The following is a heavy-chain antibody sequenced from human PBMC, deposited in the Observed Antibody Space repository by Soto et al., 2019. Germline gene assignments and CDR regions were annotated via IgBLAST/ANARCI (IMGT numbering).Heavy chain of an antibody. CDR1: GGTFSSYA. J-gene: IGHJ4*01. CDR3: ARAFCTNGVCYYFFDY. Sequence: SVKVSCKASGGTFSSYAISWVRQAPGQGLEWMGGIIPIFGTANYAQKFQGRVTITADESTSTAYMELSSLRSEGTAVSYCARAFCTNGVCYYFFDYWGHGTLVTVSS. D-gene: IGHD2-8*01. V-gene: IGHV1-69*13. CDR2: IIPIFGTA.